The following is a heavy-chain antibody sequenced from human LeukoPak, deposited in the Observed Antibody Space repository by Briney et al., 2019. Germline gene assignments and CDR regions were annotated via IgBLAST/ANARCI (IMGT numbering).Heavy chain of an antibody. D-gene: IGHD2-2*01. J-gene: IGHJ4*02. V-gene: IGHV3-23*01. CDR2: ISGSGGST. CDR1: GFTFSSYA. CDR3: ARAQLEYCSTTSCYVFDS. Sequence: TGGSLRLSCAASGFTFSSYAMSWVRQAPGKGLEWVSAISGSGGSTYYADSVKGRFTISTDISKNTLYLEMNSLRADDTAMYYCARAQLEYCSTTSCYVFDSWGQGTLVTVSS.